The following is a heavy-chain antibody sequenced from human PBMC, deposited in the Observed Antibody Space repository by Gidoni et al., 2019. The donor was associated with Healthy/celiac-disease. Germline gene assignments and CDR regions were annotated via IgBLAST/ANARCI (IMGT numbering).Heavy chain of an antibody. J-gene: IGHJ6*02. CDR1: GGSFSGYY. V-gene: IGHV4-34*01. Sequence: QVQLQQWGAGLLKPSETLSLTCAVYGGSFSGYYWSWIRQPPGKGLEWIGEINHSGSTNYNPSLKSRVTISVDTSKNQFSLKLSSVTAADTAVYYCARRNGRDIVVVPAAINYYGMDVWGQGTTVTVSS. CDR2: INHSGST. D-gene: IGHD2-2*01. CDR3: ARRNGRDIVVVPAAINYYGMDV.